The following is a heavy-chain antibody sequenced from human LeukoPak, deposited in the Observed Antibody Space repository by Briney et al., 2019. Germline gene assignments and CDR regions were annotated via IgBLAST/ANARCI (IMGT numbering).Heavy chain of an antibody. D-gene: IGHD3/OR15-3a*01. Sequence: GGSLRLSCAASGFTFSSYAMIWVRQAPGKGLEWVSRFSGSGDSTYYADSVKGRFTISRDNSKNTLYLQMNSLRAEDTAIYFCARAIFGLVIVYYMDVWGKGTTVTVSS. CDR2: FSGSGDST. CDR3: ARAIFGLVIVYYMDV. J-gene: IGHJ6*03. V-gene: IGHV3-23*01. CDR1: GFTFSSYA.